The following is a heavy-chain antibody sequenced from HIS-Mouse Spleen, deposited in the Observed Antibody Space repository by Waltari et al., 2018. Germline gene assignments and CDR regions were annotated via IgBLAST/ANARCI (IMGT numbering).Heavy chain of an antibody. CDR3: AREIPYSSSWYDWYFDL. V-gene: IGHV4-39*07. D-gene: IGHD6-13*01. CDR1: GGSISSSSYY. CDR2: IYYSGST. J-gene: IGHJ2*01. Sequence: QLQLQESGPGLVKPSETLSLTCTVSGGSISSSSYYWGWIRQPPGKGLEWIGSIYYSGSTYYNPALKRRGTRSVDTSKNQFSRKLSSVTAADTAVYYGAREIPYSSSWYDWYFDLWGRGTLVTVSS.